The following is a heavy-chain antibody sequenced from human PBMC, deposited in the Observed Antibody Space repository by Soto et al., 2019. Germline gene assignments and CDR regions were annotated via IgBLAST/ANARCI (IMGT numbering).Heavy chain of an antibody. CDR2: IYHSGST. D-gene: IGHD2-2*01. CDR3: ATTLPEGYCSSTSCLGAYYGMDV. CDR1: GGSISSSNW. V-gene: IGHV4-4*02. J-gene: IGHJ6*02. Sequence: SETLSLTCAVSGGSISSSNWWSWVRQPPGKGLEWIGEIYHSGSTNYNPSLKSRVTISVDKSKNQFSLKLSSVTAADTAVYYCATTLPEGYCSSTSCLGAYYGMDVWGQGTTVTVSS.